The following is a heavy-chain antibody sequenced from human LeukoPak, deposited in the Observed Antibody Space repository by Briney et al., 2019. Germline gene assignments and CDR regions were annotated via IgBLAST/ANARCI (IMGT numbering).Heavy chain of an antibody. CDR1: GYTLTSYG. J-gene: IGHJ4*02. CDR2: MNPNSGNT. CDR3: ARGRKRAAAGLFY. D-gene: IGHD6-13*01. V-gene: IGHV1-8*02. Sequence: GASVKVSCKASGYTLTSYGISWVRQATGQGLEWMGWMNPNSGNTGYAQKFQGRVTMTRNTSISTAYMELSSLRSEDTAVYYCARGRKRAAAGLFYWGQGTLVTVSS.